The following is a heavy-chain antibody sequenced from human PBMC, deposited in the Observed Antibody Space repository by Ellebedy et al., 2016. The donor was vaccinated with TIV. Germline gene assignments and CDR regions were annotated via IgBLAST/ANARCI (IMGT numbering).Heavy chain of an antibody. CDR3: ATGPRYYYDSSGYLPLIY. J-gene: IGHJ4*02. CDR1: GYTFTSYD. Sequence: ASVKVSXXASGYTFTSYDINWVRQATGQGLEWMGWMNPNSGNTGYAQKFQGRVTMTRNTSISTAYMELSSLRSEDTAVYYCATGPRYYYDSSGYLPLIYWGQGTLVTVSS. V-gene: IGHV1-8*01. CDR2: MNPNSGNT. D-gene: IGHD3-22*01.